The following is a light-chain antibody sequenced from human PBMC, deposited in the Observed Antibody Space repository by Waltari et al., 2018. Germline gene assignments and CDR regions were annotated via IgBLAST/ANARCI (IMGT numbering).Light chain of an antibody. J-gene: IGLJ3*02. Sequence: QSVLTQPPSVSGAPGQRVTISCTCTRSDTVAGYDVTWYQQFPGEVPTLLMFANSFRAPGVFDRFSGSKSGSSASLTITGVQTDDEADYHCQSYDTDLRIWVFGGGTKLTVL. CDR2: ANS. V-gene: IGLV1-40*01. CDR1: RSDTVAGYD. CDR3: QSYDTDLRIWV.